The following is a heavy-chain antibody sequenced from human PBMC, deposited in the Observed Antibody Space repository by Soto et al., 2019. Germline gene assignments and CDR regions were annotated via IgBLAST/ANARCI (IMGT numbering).Heavy chain of an antibody. CDR3: ARDGATMVRGVKNYYYYGMDV. CDR1: GFAFSSYS. Sequence: GGSLRLSCAASGFAFSSYSMNWVRQAPGKGLEWVSSISSSSSYIYYADSVKGRFTISRDNAKNSLYLQMNSLRAEDTAVYYCARDGATMVRGVKNYYYYGMDVWGQGTTVTVSS. CDR2: ISSSSSYI. D-gene: IGHD3-10*01. V-gene: IGHV3-21*01. J-gene: IGHJ6*02.